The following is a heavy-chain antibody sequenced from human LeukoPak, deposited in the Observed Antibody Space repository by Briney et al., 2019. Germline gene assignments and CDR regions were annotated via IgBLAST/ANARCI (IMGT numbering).Heavy chain of an antibody. CDR1: GFTFSSYA. Sequence: GGSLRLSCAASGFTFSSYAMSWVRQAPGKGLEWVSAISGSGGSIYYADSVKGRFTISRDNSKNTLYLQMNSLRAEDTAVYYCAKVKWELRAFDYWGQGTLVTVSP. J-gene: IGHJ4*02. CDR2: ISGSGGSI. D-gene: IGHD1-26*01. V-gene: IGHV3-23*01. CDR3: AKVKWELRAFDY.